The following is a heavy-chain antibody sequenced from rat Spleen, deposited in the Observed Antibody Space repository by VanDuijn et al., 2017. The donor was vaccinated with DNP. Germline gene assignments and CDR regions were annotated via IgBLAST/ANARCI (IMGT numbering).Heavy chain of an antibody. V-gene: IGHV5-25*01. Sequence: EVQLVESGGGLVQPGRSMKLSCAASGFTFSNYYMAWVRQAPTKGLEWVATISTSGGSTFYRHSVKGRFTISRDNAKSTLYLQMNSLRSEDMATYYCARPNYYAGSYPHYWGQGVMVTVSS. CDR1: GFTFSNYY. CDR2: ISTSGGST. CDR3: ARPNYYAGSYPHY. J-gene: IGHJ2*01. D-gene: IGHD1-12*02.